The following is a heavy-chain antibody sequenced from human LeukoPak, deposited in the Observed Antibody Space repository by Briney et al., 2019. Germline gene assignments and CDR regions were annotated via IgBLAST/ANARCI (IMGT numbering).Heavy chain of an antibody. Sequence: SETLSLTCAVSGGSISSGGYSWSWIRQPPGKGLEWIGYIYHIGSTYYNPSLKSRVTISVDSSKNQLSLKLSSVTVADTAVYYCARSKRITMVRGVSVWFAPWGQGTLVTVSS. CDR3: ARSKRITMVRGVSVWFAP. CDR1: GGSISSGGYS. CDR2: IYHIGST. V-gene: IGHV4-30-2*01. D-gene: IGHD3-10*01. J-gene: IGHJ5*02.